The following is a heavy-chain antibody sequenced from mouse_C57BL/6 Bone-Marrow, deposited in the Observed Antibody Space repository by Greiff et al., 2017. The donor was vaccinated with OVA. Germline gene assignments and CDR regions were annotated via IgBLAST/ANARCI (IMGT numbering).Heavy chain of an antibody. CDR1: GYTFTNYW. D-gene: IGHD2-2*01. CDR3: ARGVTYYLDY. V-gene: IGHV1-63*01. CDR2: IYPGGGYT. Sequence: QVQLQQSGAELVRPGTSVKMSCKASGYTFTNYWIGWAKQRPGHGLEWIGDIYPGGGYTNYNEKFKGKATLTADKSSSTAYMQFSSLTSEDSAIYYCARGVTYYLDYWGQGTTLTVSS. J-gene: IGHJ2*01.